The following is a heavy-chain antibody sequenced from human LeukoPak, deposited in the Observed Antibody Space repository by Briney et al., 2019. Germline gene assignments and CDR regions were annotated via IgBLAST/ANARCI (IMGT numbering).Heavy chain of an antibody. CDR3: AKLLYYYDSSQPY. CDR1: GFTVSINY. Sequence: GGSLRLSCAASGFTVSINYMSWVRQAPGKGLEWVSVIYSSGGTSYADSVKGRFTISRDNSKNTLSLQMNSLRAEDTAVYYCAKLLYYYDSSQPYWGQGTLVTVSS. CDR2: IYSSGGT. V-gene: IGHV3-53*01. J-gene: IGHJ4*02. D-gene: IGHD3-22*01.